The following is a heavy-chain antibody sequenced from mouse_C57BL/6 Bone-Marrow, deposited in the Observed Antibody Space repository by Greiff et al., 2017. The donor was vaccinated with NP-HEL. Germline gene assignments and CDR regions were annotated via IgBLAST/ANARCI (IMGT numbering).Heavy chain of an antibody. D-gene: IGHD1-1*01. CDR3: AREGYYYGSSLDY. Sequence: EVKLQESGPGLVKPSQSLSLTCSVTGYSITSGYYWNWIRQFPGNKLEWMGYISYDGSNNYNPSLKNRISITRDTSKNQFFLKLNSVTTEDTATYYCAREGYYYGSSLDYWGQGTTLTVSS. J-gene: IGHJ2*01. V-gene: IGHV3-6*01. CDR2: ISYDGSN. CDR1: GYSITSGYY.